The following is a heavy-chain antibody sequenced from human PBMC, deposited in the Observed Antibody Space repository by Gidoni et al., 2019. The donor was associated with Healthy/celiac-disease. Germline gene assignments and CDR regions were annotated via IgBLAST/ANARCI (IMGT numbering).Heavy chain of an antibody. J-gene: IGHJ4*02. CDR1: GFTFDDYA. D-gene: IGHD6-19*01. Sequence: EVQLVESGGGLVQPGRSLRLSCAASGFTFDDYAMHWVRQAPGQGLGWVSGISWNSGSIGYADSVKGRFTISRDNAKNSLYLQMNSLRAEDTALYYCAKDSEAVAGAFDYWGQGTLVTVSS. CDR2: ISWNSGSI. V-gene: IGHV3-9*01. CDR3: AKDSEAVAGAFDY.